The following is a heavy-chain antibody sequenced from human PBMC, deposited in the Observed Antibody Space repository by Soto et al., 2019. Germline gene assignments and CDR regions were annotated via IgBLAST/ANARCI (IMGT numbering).Heavy chain of an antibody. CDR2: IWYDGSNK. CDR1: GFTFSSYG. Sequence: QVHLVESGGGVVQPGRSLRLSCAASGFTFSSYGMHWVRQAPGKGLEWVAVIWYDGSNKDYADSLKCRFTISRDNSKNTLYLQMNSLRAEDTAVYYCARDGIAAADIGSDYYYYGMDVWGQGNTVTVSS. CDR3: ARDGIAAADIGSDYYYYGMDV. J-gene: IGHJ6*02. D-gene: IGHD6-13*01. V-gene: IGHV3-33*01.